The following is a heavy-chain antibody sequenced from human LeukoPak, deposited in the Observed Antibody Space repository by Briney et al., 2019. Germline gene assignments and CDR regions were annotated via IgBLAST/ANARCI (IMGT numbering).Heavy chain of an antibody. Sequence: QAGGSLRLSCAASGFTFSSYAMSWVRQAPGKGLEWVSAISGSGGSTYYADSVKGRFTISRDNSKNTLYLQMNSLRAEDTAVYYCAKGTEWLIHGGENYWGQGTLVTVSS. D-gene: IGHD3-3*01. CDR3: AKGTEWLIHGGENY. CDR1: GFTFSSYA. J-gene: IGHJ4*02. V-gene: IGHV3-23*01. CDR2: ISGSGGST.